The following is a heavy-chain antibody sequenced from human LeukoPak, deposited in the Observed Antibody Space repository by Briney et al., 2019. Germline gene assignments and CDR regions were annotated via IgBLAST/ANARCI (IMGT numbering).Heavy chain of an antibody. J-gene: IGHJ4*02. V-gene: IGHV4-39*07. CDR3: ARDPTRYSGYDSSLDY. CDR1: GGSISSSSYY. D-gene: IGHD5-12*01. CDR2: IYYSGST. Sequence: SETLSLTCTVSGGSISSSSYYWGWIRQPPGKGLEWIGSIYYSGSTYYNPSLKSRVTISVDTSKNQFSLKLSSVTAADTAVYYCARDPTRYSGYDSSLDYWGQGTLVTVSS.